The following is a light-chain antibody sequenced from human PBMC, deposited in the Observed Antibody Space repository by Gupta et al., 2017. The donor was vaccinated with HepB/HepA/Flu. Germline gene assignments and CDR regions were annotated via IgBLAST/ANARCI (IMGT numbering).Light chain of an antibody. CDR1: HSITRY. V-gene: IGKV1-39*01. Sequence: DIQVTQSPSSLSASVGDSVNITCRTSHSITRYLNWYQQKPGKAPKVLIYTTSRLQSGVPSRFRGSGSVTDFTLTISSLQPEDFATYYCQQSFTTPWTFGQGTKVEIK. CDR3: QQSFTTPWT. CDR2: TTS. J-gene: IGKJ1*01.